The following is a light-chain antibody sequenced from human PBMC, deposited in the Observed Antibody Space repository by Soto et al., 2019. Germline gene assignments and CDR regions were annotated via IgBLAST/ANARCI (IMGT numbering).Light chain of an antibody. Sequence: DIQMTQSPSTLSASVGDRVTITCRASQSVTTYLNWYQHKPGKAPQLLIYGASRLQSGVPSRFSASGSVTDFALTITSLQPEDFATYYCHQSYSNPPTFGQGTRLEIK. V-gene: IGKV1-39*01. CDR2: GAS. J-gene: IGKJ5*01. CDR1: QSVTTY. CDR3: HQSYSNPPT.